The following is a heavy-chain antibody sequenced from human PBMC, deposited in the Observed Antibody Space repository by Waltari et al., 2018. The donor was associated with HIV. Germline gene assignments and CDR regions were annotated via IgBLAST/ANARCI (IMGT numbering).Heavy chain of an antibody. J-gene: IGHJ4*02. D-gene: IGHD1-26*01. CDR2: INVGNGNT. Sequence: IHWVRQAPSQTLEWLGWINVGNGNTKYSQNSQDRATITRDTSASTAYMDLTSLRSEDSAVYYCARDQFIEGWEILTCWGQGTLITVSS. V-gene: IGHV1-3*01. CDR3: ARDQFIEGWEILTC.